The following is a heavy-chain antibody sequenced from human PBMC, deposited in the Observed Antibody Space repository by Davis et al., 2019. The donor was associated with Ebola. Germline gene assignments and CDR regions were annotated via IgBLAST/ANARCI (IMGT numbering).Heavy chain of an antibody. V-gene: IGHV4-4*02. J-gene: IGHJ6*04. Sequence: SETLSLTCAVSGGSISSANWWSWVRAHPGKGLEWMGEVHDSGSTNYNPSLKSRVSISIDKSKNQFSLKLTSVTAADTALYYCATLAPFELVGGATYYGLDVWGKGTTVTVSS. CDR1: GGSISSANW. D-gene: IGHD3-10*01. CDR3: ATLAPFELVGGATYYGLDV. CDR2: VHDSGST.